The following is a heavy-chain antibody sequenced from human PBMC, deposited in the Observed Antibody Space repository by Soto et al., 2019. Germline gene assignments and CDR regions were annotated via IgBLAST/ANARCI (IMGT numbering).Heavy chain of an antibody. V-gene: IGHV1-18*01. D-gene: IGHD6-19*01. CDR1: GYTFNTYG. CDR2: INTYNGNT. CDR3: AREPVAGTYFDY. J-gene: IGHJ4*02. Sequence: QVQLVQSGAEVKKPGASVKVSCKASGYTFNTYGISWVRQAPGQGLEWMGWINTYNGNTNYAQKLQGRVTMTTDTSTSTAYMELRSLRSDDTAVYYWAREPVAGTYFDYWGQGTLVTVSS.